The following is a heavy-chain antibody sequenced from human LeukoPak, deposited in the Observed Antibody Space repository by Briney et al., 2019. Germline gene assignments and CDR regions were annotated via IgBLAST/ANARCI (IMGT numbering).Heavy chain of an antibody. CDR2: ISSSSNTI. J-gene: IGHJ4*02. CDR1: GITFSSYS. CDR3: ARGGFLYDSSGAVDY. Sequence: PGGSLRLSCVASGITFSSYSMNWVRQAPGKGLEWVSYISSSSNTIYYADSVKGRFTISRDNAKNSLYLQMNSLRAEDTAVYYCARGGFLYDSSGAVDYWGQGTLVTVSS. V-gene: IGHV3-48*01. D-gene: IGHD3-22*01.